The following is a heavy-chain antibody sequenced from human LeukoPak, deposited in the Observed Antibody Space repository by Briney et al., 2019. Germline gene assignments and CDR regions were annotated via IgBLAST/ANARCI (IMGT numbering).Heavy chain of an antibody. CDR1: GGSISSYY. J-gene: IGHJ5*02. Sequence: PSETLSLTCTVSGGSISSYYWSWIRQPPGKGLEWIGYIYYSGSTNYNPSLKSRVTISVDTSKNQFSLNLSSVTAADTAVYYCARRATGYSSWYWFDPWGQGTLVTVSS. CDR2: IYYSGST. CDR3: ARRATGYSSWYWFDP. V-gene: IGHV4-59*08. D-gene: IGHD6-13*01.